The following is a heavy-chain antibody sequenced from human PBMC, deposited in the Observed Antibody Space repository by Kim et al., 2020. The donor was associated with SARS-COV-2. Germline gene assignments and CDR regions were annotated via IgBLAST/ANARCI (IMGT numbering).Heavy chain of an antibody. V-gene: IGHV4-59*08. J-gene: IGHJ5*02. Sequence: TPSLTSRVTISVDTSKNQFSLKLSSVTAADTAVYYCARHFEYSSGSWFDPWGQGTLVTVSS. D-gene: IGHD6-19*01. CDR3: ARHFEYSSGSWFDP.